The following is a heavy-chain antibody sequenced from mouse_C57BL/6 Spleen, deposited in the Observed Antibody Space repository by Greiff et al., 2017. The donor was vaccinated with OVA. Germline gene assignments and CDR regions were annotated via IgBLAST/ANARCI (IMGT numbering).Heavy chain of an antibody. D-gene: IGHD2-4*01. CDR1: GYTFTSYW. J-gene: IGHJ1*03. CDR2: IHPSDSDT. CDR3: AGSYYDYDWYFDV. V-gene: IGHV1-74*01. Sequence: VQLQQPGAELVKPGASVKVSCKASGYTFTSYWMHWVKQRPGQGLEWIGRIHPSDSDTNYNQKFQGKATLTVDKSYSTAYMQLSSLTSEDSAVYYCAGSYYDYDWYFDVGGTGTTVTVSS.